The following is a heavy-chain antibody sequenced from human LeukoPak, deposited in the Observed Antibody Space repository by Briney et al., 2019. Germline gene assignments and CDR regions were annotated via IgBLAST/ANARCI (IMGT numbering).Heavy chain of an antibody. V-gene: IGHV4-34*01. CDR3: ARGRSSGWYGDFDY. J-gene: IGHJ4*02. Sequence: SETLSLTCTVSGGSISSYYWSWIRQPPGKGLEWIGEINHSGSTNYNPSLKSRVTISVDTSKNQFSLKLSSVTAADTAVYYCARGRSSGWYGDFDYWGQGTLVTVSS. CDR2: INHSGST. CDR1: GGSISSYY. D-gene: IGHD6-19*01.